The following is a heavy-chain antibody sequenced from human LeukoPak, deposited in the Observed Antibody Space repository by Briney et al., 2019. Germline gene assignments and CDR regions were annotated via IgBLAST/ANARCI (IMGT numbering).Heavy chain of an antibody. Sequence: PGGSLRLSCAASGFSVSSNYMSWVRQAPGKGLEWVSSISSSSIYIYYADSVKGRFTISRDNAKNSLYLQMNSLRAEDTAVYYCARVVDCSSTSCYYYYGMDVWGQGTTVTVSS. D-gene: IGHD2-2*01. J-gene: IGHJ6*02. CDR1: GFSVSSNY. CDR3: ARVVDCSSTSCYYYYGMDV. CDR2: ISSSSIYI. V-gene: IGHV3-21*01.